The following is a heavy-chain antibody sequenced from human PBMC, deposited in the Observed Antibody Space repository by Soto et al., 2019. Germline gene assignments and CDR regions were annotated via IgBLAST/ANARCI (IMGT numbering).Heavy chain of an antibody. V-gene: IGHV4-31*03. CDR2: IDDTGAT. J-gene: IGHJ4*02. D-gene: IGHD1-1*01. CDR1: CVSISNGGYY. Sequence: QVKLQESGPGLVKPSQTLSLTCSVSCVSISNGGYYWNWIRQHPGKGLEWIGYIDDTGATYYNPSLRSRVSMSVDTSRNQFSLRLTSVTAADTAMYYCAREMYTTRCDFWGPVTLVTVSS. CDR3: AREMYTTRCDF.